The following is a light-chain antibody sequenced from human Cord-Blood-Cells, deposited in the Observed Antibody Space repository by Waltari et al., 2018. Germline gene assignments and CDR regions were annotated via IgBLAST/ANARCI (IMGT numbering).Light chain of an antibody. V-gene: IGLV2-14*01. CDR3: SSYTSSSTLV. CDR1: SSDVGGYNY. J-gene: IGLJ3*02. Sequence: QSALTQPASVSGSPGQSITISCPGTSSDVGGYNYVSWYQQHPGKAPKLMIYEVSTRPSGVSNRVSGSKAGNTASLTISGLQAEDEAGYYCSSYTSSSTLVFGGGTKLTVL. CDR2: EVS.